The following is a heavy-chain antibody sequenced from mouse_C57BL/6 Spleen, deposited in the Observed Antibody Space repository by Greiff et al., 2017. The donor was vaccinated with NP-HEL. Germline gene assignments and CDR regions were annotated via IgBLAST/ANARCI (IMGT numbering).Heavy chain of an antibody. CDR2: IDPEDGET. CDR1: GFNIKDYY. D-gene: IGHD1-1*01. Sequence: EVKLMESGAELVKPGASVKLSCTASGFNIKDYYMHWVKQRTEQGLEWIGRIDPEDGETKYAPNFQGKATITADTSSNTAYLQLSSLTSEDTAVYYCAKVVEDAMDYWGQGTSVTVSS. J-gene: IGHJ4*01. CDR3: AKVVEDAMDY. V-gene: IGHV14-2*01.